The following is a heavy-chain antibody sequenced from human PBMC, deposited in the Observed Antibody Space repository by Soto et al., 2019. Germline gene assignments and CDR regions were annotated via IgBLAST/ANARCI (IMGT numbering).Heavy chain of an antibody. CDR1: GFTFSSYS. D-gene: IGHD3-3*01. V-gene: IGHV3-48*01. J-gene: IGHJ4*02. CDR2: ISSSSTI. CDR3: ARDGGITIFGVATSYYFDY. Sequence: LRLSCAASGFTFSSYSMNWVLQAPGKGLEWVSYISSSSTIYYADSVKGRFTISRDNAKNSLYLQMNSLRAEDTAVYYCARDGGITIFGVATSYYFDYWGQGTLVTVSS.